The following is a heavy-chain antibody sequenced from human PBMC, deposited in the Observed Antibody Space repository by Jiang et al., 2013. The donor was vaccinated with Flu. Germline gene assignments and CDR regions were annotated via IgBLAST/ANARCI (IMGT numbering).Heavy chain of an antibody. Sequence: SETLSLTCTVSGGSITGFYWNWIRQPPGKGLEWLGHVYYTGSTHYTPSLRSRVTMSVDTSKNQFSLKLSSVTAADTAVYHCARSGSNYGSDAFDSWGQGTTVTVSS. V-gene: IGHV4-59*01. D-gene: IGHD5-18*01. CDR2: VYYTGST. J-gene: IGHJ3*01. CDR3: ARSGSNYGSDAFDS. CDR1: GGSITGFY.